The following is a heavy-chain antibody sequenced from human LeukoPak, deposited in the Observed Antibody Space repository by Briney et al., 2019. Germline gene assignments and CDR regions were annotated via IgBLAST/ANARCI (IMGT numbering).Heavy chain of an antibody. D-gene: IGHD6-13*01. J-gene: IGHJ4*02. V-gene: IGHV3-48*04. CDR2: ISSSSSTI. CDR3: ARDQVSVAGTGIDY. CDR1: GFTFSSYS. Sequence: PGGSLRLSCAASGFTFSSYSMNWVRQAPGKGLEWVSYISSSSSTIYYADPVRGRFTISRDNAKNSLYLQMNSLRAEDTAVYYCARDQVSVAGTGIDYWGQGTLVTVSS.